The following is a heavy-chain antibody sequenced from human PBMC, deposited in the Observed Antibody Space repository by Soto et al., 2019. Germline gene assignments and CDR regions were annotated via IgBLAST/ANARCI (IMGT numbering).Heavy chain of an antibody. CDR1: GFTFSSYA. D-gene: IGHD5-18*01. V-gene: IGHV3-23*01. CDR2: ISGSGGST. Sequence: EVQLLESGGGLVQPGGSLRLSCAASGFTFSSYAMSWVRQAPGKGLEWVSAISGSGGSTYYADSVKGRFTISRDNSKNTLDLHMNSLRAEDTAVYYCAKPIRGGSYGYVEPFDYWGQGTLVTVSS. J-gene: IGHJ4*02. CDR3: AKPIRGGSYGYVEPFDY.